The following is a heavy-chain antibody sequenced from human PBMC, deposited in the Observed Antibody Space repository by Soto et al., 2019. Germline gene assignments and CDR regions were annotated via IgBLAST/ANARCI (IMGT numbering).Heavy chain of an antibody. CDR1: GGTFGSYS. V-gene: IGHV1-69*06. CDR3: ARQQGTAAANDY. D-gene: IGHD6-13*01. J-gene: IGHJ4*02. CDR2: IIGIFGTA. Sequence: QVQLVQSGTEVKEPGSSVKVSCKASGGTFGSYSISWVGQAPGQGLEWMGGIIGIFGTANYAQKFQGRVTITADKSTSTAYMELSSLRSEDTAVYYCARQQGTAAANDYWGQGTLVTVSS.